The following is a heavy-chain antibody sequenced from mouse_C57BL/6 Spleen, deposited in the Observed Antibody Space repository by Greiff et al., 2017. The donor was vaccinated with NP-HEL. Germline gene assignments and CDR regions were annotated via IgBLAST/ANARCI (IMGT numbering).Heavy chain of an antibody. J-gene: IGHJ1*03. CDR2: ISSGSSTI. D-gene: IGHD1-1*01. Sequence: DVHLVESGGGLVKPGGSLKLSCAASGFTFSDYGMHWVRQAPEKGLEWVAYISSGSSTIYYADTVKGRFTISRDNAKNTLSLQMTSLRSEDTAMYYCARRAYYYGTGYFDVWGTGTTVTVSS. CDR1: GFTFSDYG. CDR3: ARRAYYYGTGYFDV. V-gene: IGHV5-17*01.